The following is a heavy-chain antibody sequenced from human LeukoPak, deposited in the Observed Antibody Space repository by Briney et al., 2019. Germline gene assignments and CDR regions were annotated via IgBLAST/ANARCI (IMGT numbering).Heavy chain of an antibody. V-gene: IGHV4-39*07. Sequence: SETLSLTCTVSGGSTSSSSYYWGWIRQPPGKGLEWIGSIYYSGSTYYNPSLKSRVTISVDTPKNQFSLKLSSVTAADTAVYYCASSPGYYYYYMDVWGKGTTVTVSS. CDR1: GGSTSSSSYY. CDR3: ASSPGYYYYYMDV. J-gene: IGHJ6*03. CDR2: IYYSGST.